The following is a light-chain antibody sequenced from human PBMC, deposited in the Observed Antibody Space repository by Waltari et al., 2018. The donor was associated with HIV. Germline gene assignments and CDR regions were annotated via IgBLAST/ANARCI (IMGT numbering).Light chain of an antibody. CDR3: QSYDSTNPCI. Sequence: NFMLTQPHSVSESPGKTVTISCARSSARLATNHVQWYQQRPGSAPTPVIYEDNQRPSGVPDRFSGSIDSSSNSASLTISELKTEDEADYYCQSYDSTNPCIFGTGTRVTVL. J-gene: IGLJ1*01. CDR2: EDN. CDR1: SARLATNH. V-gene: IGLV6-57*03.